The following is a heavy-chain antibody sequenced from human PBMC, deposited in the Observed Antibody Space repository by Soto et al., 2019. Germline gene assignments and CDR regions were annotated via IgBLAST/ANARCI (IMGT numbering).Heavy chain of an antibody. Sequence: EVQLVESGGGLVQPGGSLRLSCAASGFTFSSYWMHWVRQAPGKGLVWVSRINSDGSSTSYADSVKGRFTISRDNAKNTLYLQMNSLRGEDTAVYYCAKESYSSSSYYYGMDVWGQGTTVTVSS. J-gene: IGHJ6*02. CDR1: GFTFSSYW. D-gene: IGHD6-6*01. V-gene: IGHV3-74*01. CDR3: AKESYSSSSYYYGMDV. CDR2: INSDGSST.